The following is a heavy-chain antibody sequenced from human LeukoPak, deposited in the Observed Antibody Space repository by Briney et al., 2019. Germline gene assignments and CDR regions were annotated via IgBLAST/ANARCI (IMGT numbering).Heavy chain of an antibody. CDR3: ARHLFQGSGWYYYYYYMDV. Sequence: SETLSLTCTVYGGSFSGYYWSWIRQPPGKGLEWIGEINHSGSTNYNPSLKSRVTISVDTSKNQFSLKLSSVTAADTAVYYCARHLFQGSGWYYYYYYMDVWGKGTTVTISS. V-gene: IGHV4-34*01. J-gene: IGHJ6*03. D-gene: IGHD6-19*01. CDR2: INHSGST. CDR1: GGSFSGYY.